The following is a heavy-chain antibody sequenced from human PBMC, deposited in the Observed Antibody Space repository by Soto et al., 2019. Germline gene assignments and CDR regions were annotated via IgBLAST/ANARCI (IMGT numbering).Heavy chain of an antibody. J-gene: IGHJ5*02. Sequence: QVQLQESGPGLVKPSQTLSLTCTVSGGSISSGGYYWSWIRQHPGKGLEWIGYIYYSGSTYYNPSLKSRVXXSXDXXKNQFSLKLSSVTAADTAVYYCARVYGDYLLGFDPWGQGTLVTVSS. CDR1: GGSISSGGYY. D-gene: IGHD4-17*01. CDR2: IYYSGST. V-gene: IGHV4-31*03. CDR3: ARVYGDYLLGFDP.